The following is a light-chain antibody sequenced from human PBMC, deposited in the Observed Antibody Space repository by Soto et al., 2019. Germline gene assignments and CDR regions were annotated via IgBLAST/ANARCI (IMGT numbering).Light chain of an antibody. CDR1: QDITNY. J-gene: IGKJ4*01. CDR3: QQYENRPLT. CDR2: DAA. Sequence: DLQLTQSPPSLSASVGDAVTITCQASQDITNYLNWYQQRSGQSPKLLIFDAANLERGVPSRFSGSGSGTHFTFTISSLQPDDVATYYCQQYENRPLTFGGRPKVE. V-gene: IGKV1-33*01.